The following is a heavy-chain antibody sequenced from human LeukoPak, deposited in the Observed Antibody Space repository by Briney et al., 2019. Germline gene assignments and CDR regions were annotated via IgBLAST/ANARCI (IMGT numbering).Heavy chain of an antibody. CDR2: IYYSGST. D-gene: IGHD2-2*01. CDR3: ARVSCSSTSCPRRDALDV. CDR1: GGSISSSSYY. J-gene: IGHJ3*01. V-gene: IGHV4-39*07. Sequence: PLETLSLTCTVSGGSISSSSYYWGWIRQPPGKGLEWIGSIYYSGSTYYNPSLKSRVTISVDTSKNQFSLNLTSVTTADTAVYYCARVSCSSTSCPRRDALDVWGQGTMVTVSS.